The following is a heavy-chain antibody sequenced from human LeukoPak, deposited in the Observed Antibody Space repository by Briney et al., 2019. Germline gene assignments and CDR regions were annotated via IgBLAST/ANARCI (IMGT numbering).Heavy chain of an antibody. CDR1: GFSFSSYA. V-gene: IGHV3-23*01. D-gene: IGHD3-10*01. CDR3: ARDRVGGSGSCDY. Sequence: GGSLRLSCAASGFSFSSYAMGWVHQAPGKGLEWVSAINGGGGRTYYADSVKGRFTISRDNAKKSVYLQMNSLRAEDTAVYYCARDRVGGSGSCDYWGQGTLVTVSS. J-gene: IGHJ4*02. CDR2: INGGGGRT.